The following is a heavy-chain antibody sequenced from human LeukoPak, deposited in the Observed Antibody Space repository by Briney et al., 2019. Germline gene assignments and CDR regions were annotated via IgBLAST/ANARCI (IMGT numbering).Heavy chain of an antibody. CDR2: ISSSGSTI. CDR1: GFTFSDYY. J-gene: IGHJ4*02. CDR3: ARSRLWFGELAYFDY. V-gene: IGHV3-11*04. Sequence: GESLKISCAASGFTFSDYYMSWIRQAPGKGLEWVSYISSSGSTIYYADSVKGRFTISRGNAKNSLYLQMNSLRAEDTAVYYCARSRLWFGELAYFDYWGQGTLVTVSS. D-gene: IGHD3-10*01.